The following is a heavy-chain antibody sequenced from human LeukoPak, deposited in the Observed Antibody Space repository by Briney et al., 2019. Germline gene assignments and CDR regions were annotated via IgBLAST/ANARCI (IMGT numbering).Heavy chain of an antibody. CDR3: ARDAFAGAGINWATNCFDP. CDR2: ISYDERST. J-gene: IGHJ5*02. Sequence: GGSLRLSCAASGLTFSNYGLHWVRQAPGKGLEWVAVISYDERSTYDADSVKGRFTISRDNSKNTVYLQMSSLRDEDTGVYFCARDAFAGAGINWATNCFDPWGQGTLVTVSS. CDR1: GLTFSNYG. V-gene: IGHV3-30*19. D-gene: IGHD7-27*01.